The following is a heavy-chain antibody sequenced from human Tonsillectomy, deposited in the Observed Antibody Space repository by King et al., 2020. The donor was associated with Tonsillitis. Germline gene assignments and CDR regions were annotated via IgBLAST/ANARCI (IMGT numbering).Heavy chain of an antibody. CDR2: IRSKSYGETT. D-gene: IGHD2-8*01. Sequence: VQLVESGGGLVQPGRSLRLSCSASGFTFGDYAITWVRQAPGKGLECVSFIRSKSYGETTEYAASVKGRFTISRDDSKSIAYLQMNSLKTEDTAVYYCTCWPNYVMDVWGQGTTVTVSS. CDR1: GFTFGDYA. CDR3: TCWPNYVMDV. V-gene: IGHV3-49*04. J-gene: IGHJ6*02.